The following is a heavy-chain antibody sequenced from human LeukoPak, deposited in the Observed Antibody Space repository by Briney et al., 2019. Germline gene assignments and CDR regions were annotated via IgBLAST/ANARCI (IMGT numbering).Heavy chain of an antibody. J-gene: IGHJ5*02. Sequence: GGTLRLSCAASGFTFSSYGMNWVRQAPGKGLEWVSGIGPSGAKTYYADSVKGRFTISRDNPKNTVYLQMNSLRADDTAVYYCAKLPGPYYLDSWFDPWGQGTLVTVSS. V-gene: IGHV3-23*01. CDR1: GFTFSSYG. CDR2: IGPSGAKT. CDR3: AKLPGPYYLDSWFDP. D-gene: IGHD3-22*01.